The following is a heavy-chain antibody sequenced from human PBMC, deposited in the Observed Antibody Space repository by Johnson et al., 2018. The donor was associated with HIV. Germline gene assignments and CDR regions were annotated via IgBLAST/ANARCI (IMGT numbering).Heavy chain of an antibody. Sequence: VQLVESGGGLVKPGGSLRLSCAASGFSFSDYYMSWIRQAPGKGLEWVSYISSSRSNIYYADSVKGRFTISRDNAKNSLYLQMNSLRAEDTAVYYCARDVAVGTTLGTIDVWGQGTMVAVSS. V-gene: IGHV3-11*04. CDR2: ISSSRSNI. D-gene: IGHD1-26*01. CDR3: ARDVAVGTTLGTIDV. J-gene: IGHJ3*01. CDR1: GFSFSDYY.